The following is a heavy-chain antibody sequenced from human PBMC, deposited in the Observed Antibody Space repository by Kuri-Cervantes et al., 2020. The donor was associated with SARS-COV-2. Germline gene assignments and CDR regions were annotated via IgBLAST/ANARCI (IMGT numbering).Heavy chain of an antibody. D-gene: IGHD3-9*01. J-gene: IGHJ6*02. CDR3: ARDPTAGRLRYFDWFSSGPSNYYGMDV. CDR1: GFTFSTSA. Sequence: GGSLRLSCAVSGFTFSTSAMNWVRQAPGKGLEWVSSISSSSSYIYYADSVKGRFTISRDNAKNSLYLQMNSLRAEDTAVYYCARDPTAGRLRYFDWFSSGPSNYYGMDVWGQGTTVTVSS. V-gene: IGHV3-21*01. CDR2: ISSSSSYI.